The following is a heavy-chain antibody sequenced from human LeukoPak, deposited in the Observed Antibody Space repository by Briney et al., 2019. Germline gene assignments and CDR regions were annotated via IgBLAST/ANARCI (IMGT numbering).Heavy chain of an antibody. D-gene: IGHD6-19*01. J-gene: IGHJ4*02. CDR3: AKDSSGSSGWYVGLNSPPYYFDY. Sequence: GGSLRLSCVGSGFTFSGPAIHWVRQAPGKGLEWVSAISGSGGSTYYADSVKGRFTISRDNSKNTLYLQMNSLRAEDTAVYYCAKDSSGSSGWYVGLNSPPYYFDYWGQGTLDTVSS. CDR2: ISGSGGST. V-gene: IGHV3-23*01. CDR1: GFTFSGPA.